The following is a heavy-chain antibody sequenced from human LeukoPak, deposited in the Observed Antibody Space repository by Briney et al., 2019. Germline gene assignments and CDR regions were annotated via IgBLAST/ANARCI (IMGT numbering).Heavy chain of an antibody. Sequence: ASAKVSCTVSGYTLSDLSMHWVRQAPGKGLEWMGGFDPEDGETIYAQTFQDRVTMTEDTSTDTAYIELSSLRSADTAVYYCAADTSRIPGIAVDGFDIWGQGTLVTVSS. J-gene: IGHJ3*02. D-gene: IGHD6-13*01. CDR2: FDPEDGET. CDR3: AADTSRIPGIAVDGFDI. CDR1: GYTLSDLS. V-gene: IGHV1-24*01.